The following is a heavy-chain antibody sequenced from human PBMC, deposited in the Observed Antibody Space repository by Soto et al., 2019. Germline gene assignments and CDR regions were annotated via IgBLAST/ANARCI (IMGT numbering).Heavy chain of an antibody. J-gene: IGHJ4*02. V-gene: IGHV4-28*01. Sequence: QVQLQESGPGLVKPSDTLSLTCAVSGYSISSSNWWGWIRQPPGKGLEWIGYIYYSGTTYYNPSPKSRITLSVDTSQNQFSLKLTSVTAVDTAVYYCARREIQGPIDYWGQGTLVTVSS. CDR2: IYYSGTT. CDR3: ARREIQGPIDY. CDR1: GYSISSSNW. D-gene: IGHD1-26*01.